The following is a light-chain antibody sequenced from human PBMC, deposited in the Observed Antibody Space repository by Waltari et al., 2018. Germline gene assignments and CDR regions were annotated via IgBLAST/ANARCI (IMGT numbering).Light chain of an antibody. J-gene: IGKJ1*01. CDR3: QQGET. V-gene: IGKV3-20*01. CDR1: QSVGSSS. CDR2: GAS. Sequence: RSGRASQSVGSSSVAGCQKRPGQAPRLLIYGASSRATGIPDRFSGSGSGTDFTLTISRLEPEDFAVYYCQQGETFGQGTKVEIK.